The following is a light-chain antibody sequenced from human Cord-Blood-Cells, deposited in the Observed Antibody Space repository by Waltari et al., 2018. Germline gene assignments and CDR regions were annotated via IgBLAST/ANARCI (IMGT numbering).Light chain of an antibody. CDR1: QDISNY. CDR3: QQYDNLLSIT. CDR2: YAS. Sequence: DIQMTQSPSSLSASVGDRVTITCQASQDISNYLNWYQQKPGKAPKLLIYYASTLETGVPSRFSGSGAGTDFTFTISSLQPEDIATYYCQQYDNLLSITFGQGTRLEIK. V-gene: IGKV1-33*01. J-gene: IGKJ5*01.